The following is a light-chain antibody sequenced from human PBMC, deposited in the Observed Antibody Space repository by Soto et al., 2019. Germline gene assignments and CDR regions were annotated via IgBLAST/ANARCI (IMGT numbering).Light chain of an antibody. CDR1: QSVSSSF. Sequence: EIVLTQSPGTLSLSPGERATLSCRASQSVSSSFVAWYQQKPGQAPRLLIYGASSRVTGIPDRFSGSGSGTDFTLTISRLEPEDVAVYYCQQYGSSPLTFGGGTKVEIK. V-gene: IGKV3-20*01. J-gene: IGKJ4*01. CDR3: QQYGSSPLT. CDR2: GAS.